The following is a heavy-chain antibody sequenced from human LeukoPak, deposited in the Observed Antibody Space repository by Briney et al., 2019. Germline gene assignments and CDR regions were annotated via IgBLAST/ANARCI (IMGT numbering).Heavy chain of an antibody. CDR1: GFTISSYA. D-gene: IGHD6-19*01. CDR2: ISGSGGIT. Sequence: GGSLRLSCAASGFTISSYAMSRVRQAPGKGLEWVSAISGSGGITYYADSVKGRFTISRDNSKNTLYLQMNSLRAADTAVHYCARTQYSSGWYNWFDPWGQGTLVTVSS. CDR3: ARTQYSSGWYNWFDP. V-gene: IGHV3-23*01. J-gene: IGHJ5*02.